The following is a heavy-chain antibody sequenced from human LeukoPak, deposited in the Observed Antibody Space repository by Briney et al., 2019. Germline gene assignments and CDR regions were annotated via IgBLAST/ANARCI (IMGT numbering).Heavy chain of an antibody. CDR2: INPSGGST. CDR1: GYTLTELS. J-gene: IGHJ3*02. CDR3: ASSSSWYCFDI. D-gene: IGHD6-13*01. Sequence: ASVKVSCKVSGYTLTELSMHWVRQAPGQGLEWMGIINPSGGSTSYAQKFQGRVTMTRDTSTSTVYMELSSLRSEDTAVYYCASSSSWYCFDIWGQGTMVTVSS. V-gene: IGHV1-46*01.